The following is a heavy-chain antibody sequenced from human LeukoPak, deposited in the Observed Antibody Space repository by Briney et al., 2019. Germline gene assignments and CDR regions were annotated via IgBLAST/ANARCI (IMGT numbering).Heavy chain of an antibody. D-gene: IGHD6-13*01. CDR2: IYHSGST. V-gene: IGHV4-38-2*01. CDR1: GYSISSGYY. J-gene: IGHJ4*02. Sequence: SETLSLTCAVSGYSISSGYYWGWIRQPPGKGLEWIGSIYHSGSTYYNPSLKSRVTISVDTSKNQFSLNLSSVTAADTAVYYCAKHGGSWTFDYWGQGTLVTVSS. CDR3: AKHGGSWTFDY.